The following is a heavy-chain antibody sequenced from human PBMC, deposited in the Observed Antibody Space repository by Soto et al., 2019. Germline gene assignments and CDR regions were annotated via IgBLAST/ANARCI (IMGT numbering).Heavy chain of an antibody. V-gene: IGHV3-23*01. Sequence: EVQLLESGGGLVQPGGSLRLSCAASGFTFSSYAMRWVRQAPGRGLEWVSAISGSGGTIYYADSVKGRFTISRDNSRNTLFLQMKSLTAADTAVYYCAKWATVTTVYYMDVWGKGTTVTVSS. CDR1: GFTFSSYA. CDR2: ISGSGGTI. J-gene: IGHJ6*03. D-gene: IGHD4-17*01. CDR3: AKWATVTTVYYMDV.